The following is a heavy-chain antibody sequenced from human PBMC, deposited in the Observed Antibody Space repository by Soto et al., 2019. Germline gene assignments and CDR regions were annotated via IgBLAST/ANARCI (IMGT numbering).Heavy chain of an antibody. CDR3: ARDVRGGAVTTLYY. D-gene: IGHD4-17*01. Sequence: GGSLRLSCAASGFTFSSYDMHWVRQATGKGLEWVSAIGTAGDTYYPGSVKGRFTISRENAKNSLYLQMNSLRAEDTAVYYCARDVRGGAVTTLYYWGQGTLVTVSS. J-gene: IGHJ4*02. CDR1: GFTFSSYD. V-gene: IGHV3-13*01. CDR2: IGTAGDT.